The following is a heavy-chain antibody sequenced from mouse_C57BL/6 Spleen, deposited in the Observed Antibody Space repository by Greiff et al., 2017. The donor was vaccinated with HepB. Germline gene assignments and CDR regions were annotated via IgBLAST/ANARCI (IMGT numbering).Heavy chain of an antibody. D-gene: IGHD2-4*01. J-gene: IGHJ4*01. Sequence: VKLQQSGAELVRPGASVTLSCKASGYTFTDYEMHWVKQTPVHGLEWIGAIDPETGGTAYNQKFKGKAILTADKSSSTAYMELRSLTSEDSAVYYCTKRYYDYDVEYAMDYWGQGTSVTVSS. CDR1: GYTFTDYE. CDR2: IDPETGGT. CDR3: TKRYYDYDVEYAMDY. V-gene: IGHV1-15*01.